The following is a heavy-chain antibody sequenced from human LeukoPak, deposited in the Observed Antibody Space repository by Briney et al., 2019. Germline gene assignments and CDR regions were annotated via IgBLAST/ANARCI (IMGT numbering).Heavy chain of an antibody. CDR2: VSGTSTYI. D-gene: IGHD3-22*01. CDR1: GFTFSSYS. CDR3: AREYSSGYYHFEY. J-gene: IGHJ4*02. V-gene: IGHV3-21*01. Sequence: GGSLRLSCAASGFTFSSYSMNWVRQAPGKGLEWVSSVSGTSTYIYYADSVKGRFTISRDNPKNSLYLQMNRLRAEDTAVYYCAREYSSGYYHFEYWGQGTLVTVSS.